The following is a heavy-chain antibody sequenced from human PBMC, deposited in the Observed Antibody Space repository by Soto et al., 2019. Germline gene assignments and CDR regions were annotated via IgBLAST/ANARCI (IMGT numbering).Heavy chain of an antibody. D-gene: IGHD6-13*01. CDR1: GGSISSGGYY. V-gene: IGHV4-31*03. CDR3: ARDNIVQQLRYYYYGMDV. CDR2: IYYSGST. Sequence: LSLTCTVSGGSISSGGYYWSWIRQHPGKGLEWIGYIYYSGSTYYNPSLKSRVTISVDTSKNQFSLKLSSVTAADTAVYYCARDNIVQQLRYYYYGMDVWGQGTTVTVSS. J-gene: IGHJ6*02.